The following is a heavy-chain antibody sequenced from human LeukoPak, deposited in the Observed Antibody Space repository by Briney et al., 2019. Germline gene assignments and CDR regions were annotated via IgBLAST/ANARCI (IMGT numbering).Heavy chain of an antibody. V-gene: IGHV3-48*02. CDR2: ISSSSSTI. CDR1: GFTFSSYS. J-gene: IGHJ3*02. Sequence: PGGSLRLSCAASGFTFSSYSMNWVRQAPGKGLEWVSYISSSSSTIYYADSVKGRFTISRDNAKNSLYLQMNSLRDEDTAVYYCAREIITGTYLPNAFDIWGQGTMVTVSS. D-gene: IGHD1-7*01. CDR3: AREIITGTYLPNAFDI.